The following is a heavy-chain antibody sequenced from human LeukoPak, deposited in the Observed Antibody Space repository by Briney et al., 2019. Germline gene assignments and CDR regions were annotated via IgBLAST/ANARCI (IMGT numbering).Heavy chain of an antibody. CDR1: GYTFTGYY. D-gene: IGHD3-3*01. Sequence: ASVKVSCKASGYTFTGYYMHWVRQAPGQGLEWMGWINPNSGGTNYAQKFQGRVTMTRDTSISTAYMELSGLRSDDTAVYYCARVWSGYYRYWGQGTLVTVSS. V-gene: IGHV1-2*02. J-gene: IGHJ4*02. CDR2: INPNSGGT. CDR3: ARVWSGYYRY.